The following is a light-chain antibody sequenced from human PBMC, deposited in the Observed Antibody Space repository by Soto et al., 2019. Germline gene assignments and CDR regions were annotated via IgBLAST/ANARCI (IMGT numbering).Light chain of an antibody. CDR2: INN. V-gene: IGLV1-44*01. CDR3: ASWDGSLDGPV. J-gene: IGLJ2*01. CDR1: SSNIGNNI. Sequence: QSVLTQPPSASGTPGQRVTISCSGSSSNIGNNIVNWYQQLPGSAPKLLIYINNRRPSGVPDRFSGSKSGTSASLAISGLQSEDEADYYCASWDGSLDGPVFGGGTKLTVL.